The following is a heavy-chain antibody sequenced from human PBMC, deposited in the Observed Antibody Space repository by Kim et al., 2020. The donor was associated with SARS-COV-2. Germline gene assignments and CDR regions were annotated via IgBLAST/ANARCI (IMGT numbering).Heavy chain of an antibody. J-gene: IGHJ6*01. V-gene: IGHV4-34*01. D-gene: IGHD3-10*01. CDR2: INHSGST. Sequence: SETLSLTCAVYGGSFSGYYWRWIRQPPGKGLEWMGEINHSGSTNYNPSLKSRVTIFVDTSKNKFSLKLSSGTAADAAVYYCARGITRVHDHDYSYYGMDV. CDR1: GGSFSGYY. CDR3: ARGITRVHDHDYSYYGMDV.